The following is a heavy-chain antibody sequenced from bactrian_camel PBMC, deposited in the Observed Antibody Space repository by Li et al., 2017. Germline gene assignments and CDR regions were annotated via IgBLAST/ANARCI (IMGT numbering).Heavy chain of an antibody. CDR1: GYSSDC. CDR3: AADLEPILSFESLCNSNS. Sequence: VQLVESGGGSVDAGGSVRLSCVVSGYSSDCMGWLRQAAGKEHEGVASIDENGAATYAGAVKGRFTISRDKAKNTLYLQMNDLRPEDSAMYLCAADLEPILSFESLCNSNSWGQGTQVTVS. V-gene: IGHV3S42*01. CDR2: IDENGAA. J-gene: IGHJ6*01.